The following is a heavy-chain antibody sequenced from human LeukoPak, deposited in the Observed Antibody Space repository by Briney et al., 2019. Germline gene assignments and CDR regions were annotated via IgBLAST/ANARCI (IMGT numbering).Heavy chain of an antibody. CDR3: ASHHYGGILYYFDY. V-gene: IGHV4-39*01. CDR2: IYYSGST. Sequence: SEALSLTCTVSGGSISSSSYYWGWLRQPPGTGLEWLGSIYYSGSTYHNPSLKSRVTISVDTSKNQFSLKLSSVTAADTAVYYCASHHYGGILYYFDYWGQGTLVTVSS. D-gene: IGHD4-23*01. J-gene: IGHJ4*02. CDR1: GGSISSSSYY.